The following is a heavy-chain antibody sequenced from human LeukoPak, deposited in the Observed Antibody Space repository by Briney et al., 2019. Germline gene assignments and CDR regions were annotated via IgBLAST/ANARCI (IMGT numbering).Heavy chain of an antibody. Sequence: ASVKVSCKASGGTFSSYAISWVRQAPGQGLEWMGGIIPIFGTANYAQKFQGRVTITADESTSTAYMELSSLRSEDTAVYYCARETGTTSGNDYWGQGTPVTVSS. D-gene: IGHD1-1*01. CDR1: GGTFSSYA. CDR3: ARETGTTSGNDY. CDR2: IIPIFGTA. V-gene: IGHV1-69*13. J-gene: IGHJ4*02.